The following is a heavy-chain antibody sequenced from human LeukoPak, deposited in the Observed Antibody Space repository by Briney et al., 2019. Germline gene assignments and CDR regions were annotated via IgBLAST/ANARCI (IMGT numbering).Heavy chain of an antibody. D-gene: IGHD3-3*01. CDR2: IYYSGST. V-gene: IGHV4-59*12. J-gene: IGHJ3*02. Sequence: SETLSLTCTVSGGSISSYYWSWIRQPPGKGLEWIGYIYYSGSTNYNPSLKSRVTISVDTSKNQFSLKLSSVTAADTAVYYCARDSWSGYYAFDIWGQGTVVTVSS. CDR1: GGSISSYY. CDR3: ARDSWSGYYAFDI.